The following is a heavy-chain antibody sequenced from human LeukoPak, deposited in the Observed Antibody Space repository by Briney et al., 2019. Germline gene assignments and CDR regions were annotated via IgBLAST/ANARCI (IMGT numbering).Heavy chain of an antibody. CDR3: TAAPNTTPGSLGH. CDR1: GFSFSDCY. CDR2: SSSSGSST. D-gene: IGHD6-25*01. Sequence: GGSLRLSCAASGFSFSDCYMNWLRQAPGKGLEWVSYSSSSGSSTYYADSVKGRFTISRDYAKNALFLQMNSLRAEDTAVYYCTAAPNTTPGSLGHWGQGTLVTVSS. V-gene: IGHV3-11*01. J-gene: IGHJ4*02.